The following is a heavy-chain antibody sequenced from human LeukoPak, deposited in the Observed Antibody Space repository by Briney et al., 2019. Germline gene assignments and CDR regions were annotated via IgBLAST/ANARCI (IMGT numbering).Heavy chain of an antibody. CDR1: GFTFSSYG. J-gene: IGHJ4*02. Sequence: GGSLRLSCAASGFTFSSYGMYWVRQAPGKGLEWVAFIRYDGSNKYYADSVKGRFTISRDNSKNTLYLQMNSLRAEDTAVYYCAKDHYDILTGYYINPNFDYWGLGTLVTVSS. D-gene: IGHD3-9*01. CDR3: AKDHYDILTGYYINPNFDY. V-gene: IGHV3-30*02. CDR2: IRYDGSNK.